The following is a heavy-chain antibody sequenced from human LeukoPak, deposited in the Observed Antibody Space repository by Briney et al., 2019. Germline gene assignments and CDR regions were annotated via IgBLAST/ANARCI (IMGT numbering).Heavy chain of an antibody. J-gene: IGHJ4*02. CDR3: ARMNRGSYYFDY. V-gene: IGHV3-33*01. CDR1: GFTFSSYG. D-gene: IGHD1-26*01. CDR2: IWYDGSNK. Sequence: GGSLRLSCAASGFTFSSYGMHWARQAPGKGLEWVAVIWYDGSNKYYADSVKGRFTISRDNSKNTLYLQMNGLRAEDTAVYYCARMNRGSYYFDYWGQGTLVTVSS.